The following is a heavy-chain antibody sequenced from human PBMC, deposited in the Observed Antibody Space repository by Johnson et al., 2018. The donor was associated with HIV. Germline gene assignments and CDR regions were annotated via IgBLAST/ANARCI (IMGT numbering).Heavy chain of an antibody. Sequence: EQLVESGGGLVQPGGSLRLSCAASGFTFSSYWMSWVRQAPGKGLEWVANIKQDGSEQYYVDSVKGRFTISRDNAKNSLYLQMNSLRAEDTAVYSCARVPSAAAGSRGGACYIWGQGTIVTASS. CDR1: GFTFSSYW. V-gene: IGHV3-7*01. CDR2: IKQDGSEQ. CDR3: ARVPSAAAGSRGGACYI. J-gene: IGHJ3*02. D-gene: IGHD6-13*01.